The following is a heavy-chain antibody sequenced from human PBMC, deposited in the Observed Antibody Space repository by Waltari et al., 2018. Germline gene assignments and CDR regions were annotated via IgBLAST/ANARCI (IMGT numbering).Heavy chain of an antibody. CDR2: VYYTGST. CDR1: GDSISSTTYY. J-gene: IGHJ5*02. V-gene: IGHV4-39*01. Sequence: QLQLQESGPGLVKSSGTLSLTCTVSGDSISSTTYYWGWIRPPPGQGLEWIGNVYYTGSTFYNPSLKSRVTISVDTPNNQFSLELRSVTAADTAVYYCATHASTWYDGDNWFDPWGQGTLVTVSS. D-gene: IGHD1-1*01. CDR3: ATHASTWYDGDNWFDP.